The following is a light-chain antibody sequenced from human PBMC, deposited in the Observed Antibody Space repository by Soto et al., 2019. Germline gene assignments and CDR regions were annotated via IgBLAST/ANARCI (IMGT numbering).Light chain of an antibody. J-gene: IGKJ1*01. CDR3: QQSYVART. CDR1: QSISNY. V-gene: IGKV1-39*01. CDR2: AAS. Sequence: DIQMTQSPSSLSASVGDRVTITCRATQSISNYVNWYQQKPGKVPKLLIYAASSLASGVPSRFSGSGSGTYFTLTISSLQPEDSATYYCQQSYVARTFGQGTKAEVK.